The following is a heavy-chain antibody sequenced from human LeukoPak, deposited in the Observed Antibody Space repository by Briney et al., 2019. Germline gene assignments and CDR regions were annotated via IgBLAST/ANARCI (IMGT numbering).Heavy chain of an antibody. CDR2: ISGSGGST. J-gene: IGHJ4*02. D-gene: IGHD6-19*01. V-gene: IGHV3-23*01. Sequence: GGSLRLSCAASGFTFSRYAMGWVRQAPGKGLEWVSAISGSGGSTYYADSVKGRFTISRDHSKHTLYLQMNNLTAEDTAVSYCAKGGSGWYERLYFDYWGQGTLVTVSS. CDR1: GFTFSRYA. CDR3: AKGGSGWYERLYFDY.